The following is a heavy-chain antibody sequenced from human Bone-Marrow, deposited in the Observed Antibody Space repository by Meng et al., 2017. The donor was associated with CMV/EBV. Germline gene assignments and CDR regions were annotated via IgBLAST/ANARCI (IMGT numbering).Heavy chain of an antibody. Sequence: SEPLSLTCTVSGDSISSGGYYWSWLRQHPGKGLEWIGYIYYSGDTYYSPSLKSRLTIAVDTSKNQFSLKLSSVTAADTAVYFCARVESGDFHFDYWGQGTLVTVSS. J-gene: IGHJ4*02. CDR3: ARVESGDFHFDY. CDR2: IYYSGDT. D-gene: IGHD2-21*01. CDR1: GDSISSGGYY. V-gene: IGHV4-31*03.